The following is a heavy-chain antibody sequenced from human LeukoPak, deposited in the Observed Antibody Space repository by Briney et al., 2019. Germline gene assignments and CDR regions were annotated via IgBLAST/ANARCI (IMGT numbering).Heavy chain of an antibody. D-gene: IGHD1-26*01. V-gene: IGHV4-61*02. J-gene: IGHJ4*02. Sequence: PSETLSLTCTVSGGSISSGSYYWSWIRQPAGEGLEWIGCTYTSGSTNYNPSLKSRVTISVDTSKNQFSPKLSSVTAAGTAVYYCARGRVWELLSFWGQGTLVTVSS. CDR3: ARGRVWELLSF. CDR2: TYTSGST. CDR1: GGSISSGSYY.